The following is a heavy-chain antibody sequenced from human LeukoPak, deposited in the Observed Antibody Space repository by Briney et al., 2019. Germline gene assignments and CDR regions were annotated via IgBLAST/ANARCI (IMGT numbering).Heavy chain of an antibody. CDR2: ISDDGSTK. CDR1: GFTFSFYG. CDR3: ASEPSEDSGYVYDY. Sequence: GTSLRLSCAASGFTFSFYGIHWVCQAPGKGLEWVAVISDDGSTKYYSDSVKGRFTISRDNSKNTLYLQMNSLRAEDTAVYYCASEPSEDSGYVYDYWGQGTLVTVSS. V-gene: IGHV3-30*03. J-gene: IGHJ4*02. D-gene: IGHD5-12*01.